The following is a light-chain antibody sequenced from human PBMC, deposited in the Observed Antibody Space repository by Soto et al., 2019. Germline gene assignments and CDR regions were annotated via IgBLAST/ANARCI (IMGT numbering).Light chain of an antibody. CDR3: AAWDDSLNGYV. Sequence: QSVLTQPPSASGTTGQRVTISCSGGSSNIGSNTVNWYQQLPGTAPKLLIYSNNQRPSGVPDRFSGSKSGTSASLAISGLQSEDEAYYYCAAWDDSLNGYVFGTGTKVTVL. V-gene: IGLV1-44*01. J-gene: IGLJ1*01. CDR1: SSNIGSNT. CDR2: SNN.